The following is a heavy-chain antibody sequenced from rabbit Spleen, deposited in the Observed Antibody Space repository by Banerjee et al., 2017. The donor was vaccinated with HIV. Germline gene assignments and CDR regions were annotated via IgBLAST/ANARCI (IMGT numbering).Heavy chain of an antibody. CDR1: GFDFSRYG. V-gene: IGHV1S45*01. D-gene: IGHD4-1*01. CDR2: IDPIFGTT. CDR3: ARDNNSPAWGDHDL. J-gene: IGHJ4*01. Sequence: QQQLVESGGGLVQPGGSLKLSCKASGFDFSRYGVSWVRQAPGKGLEWIGYIDPIFGTTYYASWAKGRFTISKTSSTTVTLQMTSLTAADTATYFCARDNNSPAWGDHDLWGPGTLVTVS.